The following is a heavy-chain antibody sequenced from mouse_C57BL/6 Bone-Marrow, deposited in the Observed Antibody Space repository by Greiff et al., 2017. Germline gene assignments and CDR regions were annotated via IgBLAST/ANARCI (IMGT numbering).Heavy chain of an antibody. Sequence: QVQLKESGAELARPGASVKLSCKASGYTFTSYGISWVKQRTGQGLEWIGEIYPRSGNTYYNEKFKGQATLTADKSSSTAYMELRSLTSEDSAFYFCARVGRLRYFDDWGQGTTLTVSS. D-gene: IGHD3-2*02. V-gene: IGHV1-81*01. CDR1: GYTFTSYG. J-gene: IGHJ2*01. CDR2: IYPRSGNT. CDR3: ARVGRLRYFDD.